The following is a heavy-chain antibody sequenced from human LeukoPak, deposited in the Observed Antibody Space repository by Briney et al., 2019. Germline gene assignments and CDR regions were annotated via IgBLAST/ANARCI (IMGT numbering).Heavy chain of an antibody. Sequence: SETLSLTCAVSGDSISSNKWWSWVRQPPGKGLEWIGEINHSGSTNYNPSLKSRVTISVDTSKNQFSLKLSSVTAADTAVYYCARGSHDRWDYFDYWGQGTLVTVSS. CDR1: GDSISSNKW. D-gene: IGHD4-23*01. J-gene: IGHJ4*02. CDR3: ARGSHDRWDYFDY. V-gene: IGHV4-4*02. CDR2: INHSGST.